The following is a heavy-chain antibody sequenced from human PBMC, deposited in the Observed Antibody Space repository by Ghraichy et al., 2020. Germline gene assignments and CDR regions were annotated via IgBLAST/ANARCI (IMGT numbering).Heavy chain of an antibody. CDR2: ISGSGGST. CDR1: GFTFSSYA. Sequence: LSLTCAASGFTFSSYAMSWVRQAPGKGLEWVSAISGSGGSTYYADSVKGRFTISRDNSKNTLYLQMNSLRAEDTAVYYCAKTLRGGSLDYWGQGTLVTVSS. J-gene: IGHJ4*02. D-gene: IGHD3-16*01. CDR3: AKTLRGGSLDY. V-gene: IGHV3-23*01.